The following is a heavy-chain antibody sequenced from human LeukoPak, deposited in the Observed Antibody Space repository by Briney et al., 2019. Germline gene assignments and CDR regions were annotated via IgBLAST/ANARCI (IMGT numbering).Heavy chain of an antibody. V-gene: IGHV3-23*01. CDR3: AKAFGGLLRYFDWLSDY. Sequence: EPGGSLRLSCAASGFTFSSYAMSWVRQAPGKGLEWVSAISGSGGSTYYADSVKGRFTISRDNSKNTLYLQMNSLRAEDTAVYYCAKAFGGLLRYFDWLSDYWGQGTLVTVSS. D-gene: IGHD3-9*01. CDR1: GFTFSSYA. J-gene: IGHJ4*02. CDR2: ISGSGGST.